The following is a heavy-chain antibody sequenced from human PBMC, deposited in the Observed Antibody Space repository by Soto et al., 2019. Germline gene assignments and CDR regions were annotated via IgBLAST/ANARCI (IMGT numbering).Heavy chain of an antibody. CDR1: GYTFTSYD. CDR3: ARGGYCSGGSCYGYYYYGMDV. D-gene: IGHD2-15*01. Sequence: ASVKVSCKASGYTFTSYDINWVRQATGQGLEWMGWMNPNSGNTGYAQKCQGRVTMTRITSISTAYMELSSLRSEDTAVYYCARGGYCSGGSCYGYYYYGMDVWGQGTTVTVSS. V-gene: IGHV1-8*01. J-gene: IGHJ6*02. CDR2: MNPNSGNT.